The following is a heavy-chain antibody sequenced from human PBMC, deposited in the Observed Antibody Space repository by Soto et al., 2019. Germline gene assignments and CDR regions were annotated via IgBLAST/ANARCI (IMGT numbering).Heavy chain of an antibody. Sequence: PSETLSLTCTVSGGSISSSSYYWGWIRQPPGKGLEWIGSIYYSGSTYYNPSLKSRVTISVDTSKNQFSLKLSSVTAADTAVYYFARLADYYDSSALYYYYGMDVWGQGTTVTVS. CDR3: ARLADYYDSSALYYYYGMDV. J-gene: IGHJ6*02. D-gene: IGHD3-22*01. CDR1: GGSISSSSYY. V-gene: IGHV4-39*01. CDR2: IYYSGST.